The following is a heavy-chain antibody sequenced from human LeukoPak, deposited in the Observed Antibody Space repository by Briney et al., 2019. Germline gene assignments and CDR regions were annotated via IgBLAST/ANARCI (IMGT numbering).Heavy chain of an antibody. J-gene: IGHJ4*02. CDR1: GGSISSYY. D-gene: IGHD1-1*01. CDR2: IYYSGST. V-gene: IGHV4-59*01. CDR3: ARENGNFYYLDY. Sequence: SETLSLTCTVSGGSISSYYWNWIRQPPGKGLEWIGYIYYSGSTNYNPSLKSRVTISVDTSKNQFSLKLSSVTAADTAVYYRARENGNFYYLDYWGQGTLVTVSS.